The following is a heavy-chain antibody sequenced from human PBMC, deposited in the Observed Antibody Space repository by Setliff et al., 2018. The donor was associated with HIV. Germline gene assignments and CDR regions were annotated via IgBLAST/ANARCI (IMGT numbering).Heavy chain of an antibody. D-gene: IGHD3-22*01. J-gene: IGHJ5*02. CDR3: ARDWGEHYDSSGFSS. CDR1: GFIFKTYD. Sequence: GGSLRLSCATSGFIFKTYDIHWVRQAPGKGLEWVTFIRFNGNDKYYADSVKGRFTISRDNSKNTLDLQINSLRPEDTAVYYCARDWGEHYDSSGFSSWGQGTLVTVSS. CDR2: IRFNGNDK. V-gene: IGHV3-30*02.